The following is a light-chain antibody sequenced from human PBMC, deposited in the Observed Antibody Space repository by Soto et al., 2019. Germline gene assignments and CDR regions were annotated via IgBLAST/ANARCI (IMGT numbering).Light chain of an antibody. V-gene: IGLV1-40*01. CDR3: QSYGDSLSGYV. CDR1: NSNIGAGYD. Sequence: QSVLTQPPSVSRAPGQRVTISCTGSNSNIGAGYDVHWYQQLPGTAPKFLIYGNSNRPSGVPDRFSGSKSGTSASLTITGLQAEDEADYYCQSYGDSLSGYVFGTGTKVTVL. CDR2: GNS. J-gene: IGLJ1*01.